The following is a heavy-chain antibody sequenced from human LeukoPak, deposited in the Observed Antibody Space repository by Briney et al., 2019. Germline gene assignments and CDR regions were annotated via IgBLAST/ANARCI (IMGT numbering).Heavy chain of an antibody. CDR3: ARGTYYYGSGFTGFDY. Sequence: SETLSLTCTVSGGSISSYYWSWIRQPAGKGLEWIGRIYTSGSTNYNPSLKSRVTISVDTSKNQFSLKLSSVTAADTAVYYCARGTYYYGSGFTGFDYWGQGTLVTVSS. D-gene: IGHD3-10*01. CDR1: GGSISSYY. J-gene: IGHJ4*02. CDR2: IYTSGST. V-gene: IGHV4-4*07.